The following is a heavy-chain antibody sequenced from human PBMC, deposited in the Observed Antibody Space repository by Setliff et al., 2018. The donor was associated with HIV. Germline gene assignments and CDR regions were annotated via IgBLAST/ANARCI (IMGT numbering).Heavy chain of an antibody. J-gene: IGHJ6*03. CDR1: GGSISSGNYY. CDR3: AREAGIQLWLWKDYYYYYMDV. D-gene: IGHD5-18*01. V-gene: IGHV4-61*09. Sequence: PSETLSLTCTVSGGSISSGNYYWSWIRQPAGKGLEWIGHIYTSGSTNYNPSLKSRVTISVDTSKNQFSLKLNSVTAADTAVYYCAREAGIQLWLWKDYYYYYMDVWGKGTTVTVSS. CDR2: IYTSGST.